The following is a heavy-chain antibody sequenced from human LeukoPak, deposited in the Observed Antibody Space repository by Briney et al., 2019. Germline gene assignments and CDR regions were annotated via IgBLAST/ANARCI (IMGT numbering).Heavy chain of an antibody. V-gene: IGHV4-34*01. D-gene: IGHD3-22*01. CDR3: ATLGEYYDSSGYYYN. CDR2: INHSGST. CDR1: GGSFSGYY. J-gene: IGHJ4*02. Sequence: KTSETLSLTCAVYGGSFSGYYWSWIRQPPGEGLEWIGEINHSGSTYYNPSLKSRVTISVDSSKNQFSLKLTSVTAADTAVYYCATLGEYYDSSGYYYNWGQGTLVTVSS.